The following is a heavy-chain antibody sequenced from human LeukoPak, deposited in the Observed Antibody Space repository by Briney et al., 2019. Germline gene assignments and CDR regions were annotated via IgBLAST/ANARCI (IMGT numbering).Heavy chain of an antibody. V-gene: IGHV1-69*13. CDR1: GGTFSSYA. D-gene: IGHD3-3*01. CDR3: ARPFWSDTYNWFDP. J-gene: IGHJ5*02. Sequence: ASVKVSCKASGGTFSSYAISWVRQAPGQGLEWMGGIIPIFGTANYAQKFQGRVTITADESTSTAYMELSSLRSEDTAVYYCARPFWSDTYNWFDPWGQGTLVTVSS. CDR2: IIPIFGTA.